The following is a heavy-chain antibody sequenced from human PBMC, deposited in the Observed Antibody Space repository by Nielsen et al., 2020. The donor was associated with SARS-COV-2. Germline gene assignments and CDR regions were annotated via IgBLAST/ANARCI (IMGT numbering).Heavy chain of an antibody. V-gene: IGHV1-18*01. CDR3: AREGVGYYGSGSYPLFDY. J-gene: IGHJ4*02. Sequence: WVRQAPGQGLEWMGWISAYNGNTNYAQKLQGRVTMTTDTSTSTAYMELRSLRSDDTAVYYCAREGVGYYGSGSYPLFDYWGQGTLVTVSS. D-gene: IGHD3-10*01. CDR2: ISAYNGNT.